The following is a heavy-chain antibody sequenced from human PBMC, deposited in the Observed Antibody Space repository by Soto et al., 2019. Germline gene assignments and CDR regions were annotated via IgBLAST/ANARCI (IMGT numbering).Heavy chain of an antibody. CDR2: ISAYNGNT. CDR3: ARERNYYDSSGYHDY. Sequence: ASVKVSCKASGYTFTSYGISWVRQAPGQGLEWMGWISAYNGNTNYAQKLQGRVTMTTDTSTSTAYMELRSLRSDDTAVYYCARERNYYDSSGYHDYWGQGTLVTVSS. J-gene: IGHJ4*02. V-gene: IGHV1-18*01. CDR1: GYTFTSYG. D-gene: IGHD3-22*01.